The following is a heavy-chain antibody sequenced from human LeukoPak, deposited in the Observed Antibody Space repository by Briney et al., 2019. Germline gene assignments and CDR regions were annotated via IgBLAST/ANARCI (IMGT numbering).Heavy chain of an antibody. D-gene: IGHD2-2*01. Sequence: PGGSQRLSCAASGFTVSSNYMSWVRQAPGKGLEWVSVVSSGGSTYYADSVKGRFTISRDNSKNTLYLQMNSLRAEDTAVYYCARAGDLVVVPAAPTFDAFDIWGQGTMVTVSS. J-gene: IGHJ3*02. CDR3: ARAGDLVVVPAAPTFDAFDI. V-gene: IGHV3-53*05. CDR2: VSSGGST. CDR1: GFTVSSNY.